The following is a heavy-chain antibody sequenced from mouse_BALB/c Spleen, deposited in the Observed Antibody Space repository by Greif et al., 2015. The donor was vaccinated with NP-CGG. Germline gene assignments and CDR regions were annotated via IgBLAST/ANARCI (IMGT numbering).Heavy chain of an antibody. D-gene: IGHD2-14*01. CDR2: ISDGGSYT. CDR3: ARGRYDWYFDV. Sequence: EVKLVESGGGLVKPGGSLKLSCAASGFTFSDYYMYLVRQTPEKRLEWVATISDGGSYTYYPDSVKGRFTISRDNAKNNLYLQMSSLKSEDTAMYYCARGRYDWYFDVWGAGTTVTVSS. J-gene: IGHJ1*01. V-gene: IGHV5-4*02. CDR1: GFTFSDYY.